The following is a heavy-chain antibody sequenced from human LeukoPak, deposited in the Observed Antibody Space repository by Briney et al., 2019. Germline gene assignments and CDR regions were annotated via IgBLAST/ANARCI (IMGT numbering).Heavy chain of an antibody. CDR1: GFTFSSYW. CDR2: IKQDGTEK. CDR3: ARDVRPDY. J-gene: IGHJ4*02. D-gene: IGHD6-6*01. Sequence: GGSLRLSCAASGFTFSSYWMSWVRQAPGEGLEWVANIKQDGTEKHYVDSVKGRFSISRDNAKNSLYLQMNALRAEDTAVYYCARDVRPDYWGQGTLVTVST. V-gene: IGHV3-7*04.